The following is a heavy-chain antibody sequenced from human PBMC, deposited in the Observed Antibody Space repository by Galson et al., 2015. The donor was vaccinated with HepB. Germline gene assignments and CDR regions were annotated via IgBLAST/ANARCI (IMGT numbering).Heavy chain of an antibody. Sequence: SVKVSCKASGYTFTSYAMNWVRQAPGQGLEWMGWINTNTGNPTYAQGFTGRFVFSLDTSVSTAYLQISSLKAEDTAVYYCARETFTMVRGVTTYYIDYWGQGALVTVSS. CDR2: INTNTGNP. CDR3: ARETFTMVRGVTTYYIDY. J-gene: IGHJ4*02. D-gene: IGHD3-10*01. CDR1: GYTFTSYA. V-gene: IGHV7-4-1*02.